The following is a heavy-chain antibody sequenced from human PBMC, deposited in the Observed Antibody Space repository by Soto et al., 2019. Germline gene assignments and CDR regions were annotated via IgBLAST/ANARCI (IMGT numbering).Heavy chain of an antibody. D-gene: IGHD3-16*02. Sequence: ASVKVSCKASGYTFAGYYMHWVRQAPGQGLEWMGWINPNSGGTNYAQKFQGWVTMTRDTSISTAYMELSGLRSDDTAVYYCARDDSRLGELSNWGQGTLVTVSS. CDR2: INPNSGGT. V-gene: IGHV1-2*04. CDR1: GYTFAGYY. CDR3: ARDDSRLGELSN. J-gene: IGHJ4*02.